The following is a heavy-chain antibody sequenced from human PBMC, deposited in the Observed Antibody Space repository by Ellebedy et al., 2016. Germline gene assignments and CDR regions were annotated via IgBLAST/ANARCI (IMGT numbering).Heavy chain of an antibody. V-gene: IGHV4-59*08. CDR3: QGWFGALATGLFDY. Sequence: SETLSLXXTVSGGSISSYYWSWIRQPPGKGLEWIGYIYYSGSTNYNPSLKSRVTISVDTSKNQFSLKLSSVTAADTAVYYCQGWFGALATGLFDYWGQGTLVTVSS. CDR1: GGSISSYY. J-gene: IGHJ4*02. D-gene: IGHD3-10*01. CDR2: IYYSGST.